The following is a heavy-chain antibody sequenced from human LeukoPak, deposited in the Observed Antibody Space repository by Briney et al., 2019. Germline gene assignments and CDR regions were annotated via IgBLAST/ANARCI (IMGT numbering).Heavy chain of an antibody. Sequence: SETLSLTCTVSGDSFSSDYFWGWIRQPPGKGLEWIRNTFSTGTNLYNASLKSRVTITVDTSKNQFSLKLNSATAADTAVYYCAREVVPAATFDYWGQGTLVTVSS. D-gene: IGHD2-2*01. J-gene: IGHJ4*02. CDR3: AREVVPAATFDY. CDR2: TFSTGTN. CDR1: GDSFSSDYF. V-gene: IGHV4-61*01.